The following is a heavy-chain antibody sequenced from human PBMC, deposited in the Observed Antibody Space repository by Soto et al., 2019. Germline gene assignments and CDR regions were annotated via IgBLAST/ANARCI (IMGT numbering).Heavy chain of an antibody. CDR2: IYYSGST. V-gene: IGHV4-30-4*01. J-gene: IGHJ4*02. CDR1: GGSISSGDYY. CDR3: ARGGDGYSSSFDY. Sequence: SETLSLTCTVSGGSISSGDYYWSWIRQPPGKGLEWIGYIYYSGSTYYNPSLKSRVTISVDTSKNQFSLKLSSVTAADTAVHYCARGGDGYSSSFDYWGQGTLVTVSS. D-gene: IGHD6-6*01.